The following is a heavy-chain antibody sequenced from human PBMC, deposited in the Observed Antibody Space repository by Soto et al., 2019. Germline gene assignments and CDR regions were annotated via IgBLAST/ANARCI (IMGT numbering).Heavy chain of an antibody. J-gene: IGHJ4*02. CDR3: FLDIVVVPAAMLDY. CDR2: ISGSGGNT. D-gene: IGHD2-2*03. V-gene: IGHV3-23*01. CDR1: GFTFSSYA. Sequence: GGSRRLSCAASGFTFSSYAMTWVRQAPGKGLEWVSAISGSGGNTYYADSVKGRFTISRDNSKNTLYLQMNSLRAEDTAVYYCFLDIVVVPAAMLDYWGQGTLVTVSS.